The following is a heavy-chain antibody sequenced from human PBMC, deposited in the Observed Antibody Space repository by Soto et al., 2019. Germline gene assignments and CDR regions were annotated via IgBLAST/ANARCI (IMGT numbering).Heavy chain of an antibody. CDR2: ISYDGSNK. J-gene: IGHJ6*02. Sequence: GGSLRLSCAASGFTFSSYAMHWVRQAPGKGLEWVAVISYDGSNKYYADSVKGRFTISRDNSKNTLYLQMNSLRAEDTAVYYCARDMGESYYDFWSGYYETGYGMDVWGQGTTVTVSS. CDR3: ARDMGESYYDFWSGYYETGYGMDV. V-gene: IGHV3-30-3*01. D-gene: IGHD3-3*01. CDR1: GFTFSSYA.